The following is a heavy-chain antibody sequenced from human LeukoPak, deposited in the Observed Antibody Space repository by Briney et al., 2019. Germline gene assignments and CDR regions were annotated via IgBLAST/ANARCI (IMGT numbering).Heavy chain of an antibody. Sequence: GGSLRLSCAASGFTFSSYWMNWDRQAPGKGLEWVANIKQDGSEKYYVDSVKGRFAISRDNAKNSLYLQMESLRAEDTAVYYCARAGLEAAGFDYWGQGTLVTVSS. J-gene: IGHJ4*02. D-gene: IGHD6-13*01. V-gene: IGHV3-7*01. CDR1: GFTFSSYW. CDR2: IKQDGSEK. CDR3: ARAGLEAAGFDY.